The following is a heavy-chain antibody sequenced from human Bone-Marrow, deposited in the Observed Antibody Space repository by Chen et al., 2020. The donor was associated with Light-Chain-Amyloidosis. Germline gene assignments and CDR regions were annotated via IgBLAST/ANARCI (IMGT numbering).Heavy chain of an antibody. V-gene: IGHV4-39*01. Sequence: QLQLQESGPGLVKSSETLSLTCSVSGGSFISSAYSWGWLRQPPGKGLEWIASIYYTGHTYYNPSLKSRVPISIDTSKAQFSLKLRNVTAADTAVYYCAGIMGAGWFDPWGQGTLVTVSS. J-gene: IGHJ5*02. CDR1: GGSFISSAYS. D-gene: IGHD1-26*01. CDR2: IYYTGHT. CDR3: AGIMGAGWFDP.